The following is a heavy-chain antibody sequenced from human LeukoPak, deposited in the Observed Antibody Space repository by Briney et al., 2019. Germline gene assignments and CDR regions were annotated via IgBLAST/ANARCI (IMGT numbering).Heavy chain of an antibody. D-gene: IGHD2-21*01. CDR3: ARDNVKGLAHCGGDCLNWFDP. CDR2: IYHSGST. CDR1: GYSISSGYY. Sequence: PSETLSLTCTVSGYSISSGYYWGWIRQPPGKGLEWIGSIYHSGSTYYNPSLKSRVTISVDTSKNQFSLKLSSVTAADTAVYYCARDNVKGLAHCGGDCLNWFDPWGQGTLVTVSS. J-gene: IGHJ5*02. V-gene: IGHV4-38-2*02.